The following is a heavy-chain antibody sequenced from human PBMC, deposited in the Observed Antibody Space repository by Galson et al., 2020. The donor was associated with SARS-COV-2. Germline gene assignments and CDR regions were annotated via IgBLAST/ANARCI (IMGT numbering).Heavy chain of an antibody. CDR3: AGALAI. CDR1: GFAFSXXX. Sequence: GESLKISCAASGFAFSXXXXXXXRXTPGTGLEWVSXIKXXXXXITYADSVKGRFTISRDNANNTLYLQMNSLRSEDTALYYCAGALAIWGQGTLVTVSS. J-gene: IGHJ4*02. V-gene: IGHV3-74*01. CDR2: IKXXXXXI.